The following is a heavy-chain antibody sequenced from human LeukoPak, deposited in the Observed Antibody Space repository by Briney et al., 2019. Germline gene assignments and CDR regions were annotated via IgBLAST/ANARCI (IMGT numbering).Heavy chain of an antibody. CDR2: ISWNSGSI. CDR3: AKAKSIVGATAFDY. J-gene: IGHJ4*02. D-gene: IGHD1-26*01. Sequence: GRSLRPSCAASGFTLDDYAMHWVRQAPGKGLEWVSGISWNSGSIGYADSVKGRFTISRDNAKNSLYLQMNSLRAEDTALYYCAKAKSIVGATAFDYWGQGTLVTVSS. V-gene: IGHV3-9*01. CDR1: GFTLDDYA.